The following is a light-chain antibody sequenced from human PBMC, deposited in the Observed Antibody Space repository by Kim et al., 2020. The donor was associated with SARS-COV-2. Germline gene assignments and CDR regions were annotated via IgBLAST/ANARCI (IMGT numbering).Light chain of an antibody. CDR1: QDISKY. J-gene: IGKJ4*01. Sequence: AAGGDRVAIPCRGSQDISKYLAWFRQKPGKAPRALIYGASSLQSGVPSKFSGSGSGTDFTLTITSLQPEDFANYYCQQYHSYPPTFGGGTKVDIK. V-gene: IGKV1-16*02. CDR3: QQYHSYPPT. CDR2: GAS.